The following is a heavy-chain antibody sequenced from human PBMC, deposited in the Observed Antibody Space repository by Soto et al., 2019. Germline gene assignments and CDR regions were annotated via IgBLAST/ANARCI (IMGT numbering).Heavy chain of an antibody. CDR1: EGSMSSNY. J-gene: IGHJ4*02. D-gene: IGHD4-4*01. CDR2: VYYGGT. Sequence: SETLSLTCTVSEGSMSSNYWSWIRQSPAKGLEWIGFVYYGGTNYNPSFESRVTMSVDTPKKQFSLELSDVTAADTAVYYCVSYRGAFYFDHWGQGTLVTVSS. CDR3: VSYRGAFYFDH. V-gene: IGHV4-59*01.